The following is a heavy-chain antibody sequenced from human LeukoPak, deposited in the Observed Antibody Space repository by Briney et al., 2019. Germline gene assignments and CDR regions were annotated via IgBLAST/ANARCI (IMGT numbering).Heavy chain of an antibody. J-gene: IGHJ4*02. D-gene: IGHD3-10*01. Sequence: GASVKVSCTASGYTFTSYGISWVRQAPGQGLEWMGWISAYNGNTNYAQKLQGRVTMTTDTSTSTAYMELRSLRSDDTALYYCARGAALLWFGELSGHLDYWGQGTLVTVSS. CDR1: GYTFTSYG. CDR2: ISAYNGNT. CDR3: ARGAALLWFGELSGHLDY. V-gene: IGHV1-18*01.